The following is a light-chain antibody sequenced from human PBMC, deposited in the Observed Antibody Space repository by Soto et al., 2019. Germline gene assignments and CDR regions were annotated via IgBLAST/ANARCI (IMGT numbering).Light chain of an antibody. CDR2: LEGSGSY. Sequence: QPVLTQSSSASASLGSSVKLTCTLSSGHSSYIIAWHQQQPGKAPRYLMKLEGSGSYNKGSGVPDRFSGSSSGADRYLTISILLFEDEADYYCETWDSNTHTVFGGGTKLTVL. V-gene: IGLV4-60*02. J-gene: IGLJ3*02. CDR1: SGHSSYI. CDR3: ETWDSNTHTV.